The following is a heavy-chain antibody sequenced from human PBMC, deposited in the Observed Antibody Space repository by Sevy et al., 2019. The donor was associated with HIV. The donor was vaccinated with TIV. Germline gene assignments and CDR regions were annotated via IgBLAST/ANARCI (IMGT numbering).Heavy chain of an antibody. CDR3: AKVGPGGIRGWALDI. CDR1: GFTFSRYA. CDR2: ISGDASTT. J-gene: IGHJ3*02. Sequence: GGSLRLSCAASGFTFSRYAMSWVRQAPGKGLEWMSIISGDASTTYYADSVKGRFTISRDNSKNTLSLQMNSLRAEDTALYYCAKVGPGGIRGWALDIWGQGTMVTVSS. D-gene: IGHD1-1*01. V-gene: IGHV3-23*01.